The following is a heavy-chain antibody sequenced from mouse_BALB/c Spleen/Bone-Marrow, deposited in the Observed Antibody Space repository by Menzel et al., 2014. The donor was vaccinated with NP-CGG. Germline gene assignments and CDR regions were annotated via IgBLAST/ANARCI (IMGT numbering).Heavy chain of an antibody. CDR1: GFTFSDYY. D-gene: IGHD2-14*01. Sequence: EVQRVESGGDLVKPGGSLKLSCAASGFTFSDYYMYWVRQTPEKRLEWVATISDGGSYTYYPDSVKGRFTISRDNAKNNLYLHMSSLKSEDTAMYYCARDGDYKYAWFAYWGRGTLVTVSA. V-gene: IGHV5-4*02. CDR3: ARDGDYKYAWFAY. J-gene: IGHJ3*01. CDR2: ISDGGSYT.